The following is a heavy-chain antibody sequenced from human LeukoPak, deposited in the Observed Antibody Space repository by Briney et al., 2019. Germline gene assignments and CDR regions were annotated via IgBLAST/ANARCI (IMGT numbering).Heavy chain of an antibody. D-gene: IGHD3-22*01. Sequence: PGGSLRLSCAASGFTVSSNYMSWVRQAPGKGLEWVSAISGSGGSTYYADSVKGRFTISRDNSKNTLYLQMNSLSAEDTAVYYCAKPVVVETDAFDIWGQGTMVTVSS. CDR2: ISGSGGST. CDR3: AKPVVVETDAFDI. CDR1: GFTVSSNY. J-gene: IGHJ3*02. V-gene: IGHV3-23*01.